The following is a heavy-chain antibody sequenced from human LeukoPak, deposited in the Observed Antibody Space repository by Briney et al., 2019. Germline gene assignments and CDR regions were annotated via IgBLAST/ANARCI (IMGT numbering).Heavy chain of an antibody. CDR3: ARDPLITYYYDSSGNHADWFDP. J-gene: IGHJ5*02. Sequence: GGSLRLSCAASGFTFSSYSMNWVRQAPGKGLEWVSSISSSSSYIYYADSVKGRFTISRGNAKNSLYLQMNSLRAEDTAVYYCARDPLITYYYDSSGNHADWFDPWGQGTLVTVPS. CDR1: GFTFSSYS. CDR2: ISSSSSYI. V-gene: IGHV3-21*01. D-gene: IGHD3-22*01.